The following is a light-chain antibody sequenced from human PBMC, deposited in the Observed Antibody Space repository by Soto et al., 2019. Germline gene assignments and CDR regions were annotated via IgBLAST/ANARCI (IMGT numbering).Light chain of an antibody. CDR1: QSVRSER. V-gene: IGKV3-20*01. J-gene: IGKJ1*01. Sequence: IVLTQSPDTLSLSPGERATLSCRSSQSVRSERLAWYQQKRGQAPTLLIFDASSRASGTPERFSGSGSGTDFTLTISRLEPEDFAVYYCQQYGSSPQTFGQGTKVDIK. CDR2: DAS. CDR3: QQYGSSPQT.